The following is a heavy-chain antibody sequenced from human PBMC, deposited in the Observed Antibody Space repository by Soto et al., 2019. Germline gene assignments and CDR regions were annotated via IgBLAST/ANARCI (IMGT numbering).Heavy chain of an antibody. CDR1: GYTFTSYG. Sequence: ASLKVSCKASGYTFTSYGISWVRQAPGQGLEWMGWIGAYDGNTNYAQKLQGRVTMATDTSTSTAYMELRSLRSDDTAVYYCARVYSSSWYGDFDYWGQGTLLTVSS. J-gene: IGHJ4*02. V-gene: IGHV1-18*01. CDR2: IGAYDGNT. CDR3: ARVYSSSWYGDFDY. D-gene: IGHD6-13*01.